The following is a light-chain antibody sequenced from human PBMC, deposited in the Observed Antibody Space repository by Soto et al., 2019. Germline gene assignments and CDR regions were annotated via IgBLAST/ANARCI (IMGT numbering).Light chain of an antibody. Sequence: QSALTQPASVSGSPGQSITISCTGTSSDVGGYNYVSWYQQHPGKAPKLMIYEVSNRPSGVSHRFSGSKSGNTAYLTISGLQAEDEADYYCSSFSSISTIIFGGGTKLTVL. V-gene: IGLV2-14*01. CDR2: EVS. CDR3: SSFSSISTII. J-gene: IGLJ2*01. CDR1: SSDVGGYNY.